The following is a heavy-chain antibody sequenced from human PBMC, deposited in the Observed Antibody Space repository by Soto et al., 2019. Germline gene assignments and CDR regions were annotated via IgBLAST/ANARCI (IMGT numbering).Heavy chain of an antibody. CDR1: GFSFSAYA. CDR2: IRGSGGGT. J-gene: IGHJ4*02. CDR3: AKNPVTVAGSVAY. Sequence: PGGSLRLSCAASGFSFSAYAMSWVRQAPGKGLEWVSAIRGSGGGTYYADSVKGRFTISRDNSKNMLYLQMNSLRVEDTAVYYWAKNPVTVAGSVAYWDQGTLVTVSS. D-gene: IGHD6-19*01. V-gene: IGHV3-23*01.